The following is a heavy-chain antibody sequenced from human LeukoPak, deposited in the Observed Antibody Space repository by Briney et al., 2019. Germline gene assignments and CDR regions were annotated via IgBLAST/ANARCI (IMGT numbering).Heavy chain of an antibody. Sequence: KPSETLSLTCTASGGSISSYYWSWIRQPPGKGLEWIGYIYYGGSTNYNPSLKSRVIISVDTSKNQFSLKLSSVTAADTAVYYCARSRGYFDYWGQGTLVTVSS. D-gene: IGHD5/OR15-5a*01. CDR1: GGSISSYY. CDR3: ARSRGYFDY. CDR2: IYYGGST. V-gene: IGHV4-59*01. J-gene: IGHJ4*02.